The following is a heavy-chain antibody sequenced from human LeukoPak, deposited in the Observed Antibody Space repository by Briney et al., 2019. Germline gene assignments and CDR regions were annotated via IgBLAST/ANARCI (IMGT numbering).Heavy chain of an antibody. CDR1: GFTFSSYS. CDR2: ISFSGTTT. V-gene: IGHV3-48*02. Sequence: GGSLRLSCAASGFTFSSYSMNWVRQAPGKGLEWVSYISFSGTTTYYADSVKGRFTISRDNTKNSLYLQMNSLRDEDTGVYYCTRGPSGNYIRDDYWGQGTLVTVSS. D-gene: IGHD1-26*01. J-gene: IGHJ4*02. CDR3: TRGPSGNYIRDDY.